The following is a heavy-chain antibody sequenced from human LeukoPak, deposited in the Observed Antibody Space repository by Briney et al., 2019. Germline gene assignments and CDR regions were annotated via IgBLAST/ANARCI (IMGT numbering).Heavy chain of an antibody. Sequence: GGSLRLSCAASGFMFDEYGMSWVRQVPGKGLEWVSGINWNGGSTSYADSVKGRFTISRDNAKNSLYLQMNSLRAEDTALYYCARGRDYYDSSGPPYYFDYWGQGTLVTVSS. D-gene: IGHD3-22*01. CDR1: GFMFDEYG. CDR2: INWNGGST. J-gene: IGHJ4*02. V-gene: IGHV3-20*04. CDR3: ARGRDYYDSSGPPYYFDY.